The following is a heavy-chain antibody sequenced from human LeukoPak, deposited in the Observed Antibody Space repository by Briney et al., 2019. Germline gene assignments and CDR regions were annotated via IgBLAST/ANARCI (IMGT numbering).Heavy chain of an antibody. CDR1: GGSISSSPYS. V-gene: IGHV4-39*01. Sequence: SETLSLTCTVSGGSISSSPYSWGWIRQPPGMGLEWIGSIYYSGNTHYNPSLKSRVTMSVDTSKNQFSLKLSSATAADTAVYYCARHVDTATDYFDYWGQGTLVTVSS. CDR2: IYYSGNT. CDR3: ARHVDTATDYFDY. J-gene: IGHJ4*02. D-gene: IGHD5-18*01.